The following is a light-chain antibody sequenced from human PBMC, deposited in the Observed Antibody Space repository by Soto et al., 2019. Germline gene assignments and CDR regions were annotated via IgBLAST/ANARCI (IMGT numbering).Light chain of an antibody. J-gene: IGKJ1*01. Sequence: EIQMTQSPSSLSASLGDRGTITCQASQDINDYSNWYHQKPGKAPRLLIYGASNLESGVPSRFSGSGSGTEFTLTISSLQPDDFATYYYQQYYSDWTFGQGTKVDIK. CDR1: QDINDY. CDR3: QQYYSDWT. V-gene: IGKV1-33*01. CDR2: GAS.